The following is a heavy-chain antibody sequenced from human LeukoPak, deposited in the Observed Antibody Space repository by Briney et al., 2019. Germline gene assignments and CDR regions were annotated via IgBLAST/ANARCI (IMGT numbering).Heavy chain of an antibody. V-gene: IGHV4-4*02. CDR1: GGSISSSNW. Sequence: SETLSLTCAVSGGSISSSNWWSWVRQPPGKGLEWIGEIYHSGSTNYNPSLKSRVTMSVDTSNNQFSLKLTSVTAADTAMYYCATQILLCHYYWGQGTLVTVSS. J-gene: IGHJ4*02. CDR3: ATQILLCHYY. CDR2: IYHSGST. D-gene: IGHD2-21*01.